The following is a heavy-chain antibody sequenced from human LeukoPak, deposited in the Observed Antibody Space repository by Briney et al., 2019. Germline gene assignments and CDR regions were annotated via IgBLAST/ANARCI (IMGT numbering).Heavy chain of an antibody. V-gene: IGHV3-48*03. D-gene: IGHD2-21*01. CDR2: ISSSGSTI. Sequence: GGSLRLSCAASGFTFSSYEMNWVRQVPGKGLEWVSYISSSGSTIYYADSVKGRFTISRDNAKNSLYLQMNSLRAEDTAVYYCASWPFLAYCGGDCYLDVWGKGTPVTVSS. CDR1: GFTFSSYE. CDR3: ASWPFLAYCGGDCYLDV. J-gene: IGHJ6*03.